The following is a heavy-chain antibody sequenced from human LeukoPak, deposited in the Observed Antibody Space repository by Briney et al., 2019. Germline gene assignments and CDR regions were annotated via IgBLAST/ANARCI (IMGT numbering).Heavy chain of an antibody. CDR3: ANPAVAGLQGDY. D-gene: IGHD6-19*01. Sequence: GGSLRLSCAASGFAFNNYAMSWVRQAPGKGLEWVSSISGRSTGIFYADSVKGRFTISRDNSKNTLYLQMNSLRAEDTAVYYCANPAVAGLQGDYWGQGTLVTVSS. CDR1: GFAFNNYA. J-gene: IGHJ4*02. CDR2: ISGRSTGI. V-gene: IGHV3-23*01.